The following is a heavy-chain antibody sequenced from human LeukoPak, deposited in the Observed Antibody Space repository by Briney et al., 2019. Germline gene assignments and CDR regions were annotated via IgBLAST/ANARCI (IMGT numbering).Heavy chain of an antibody. CDR3: ARAGNSGTAGPWSGWFDR. J-gene: IGHJ5*02. V-gene: IGHV3-66*02. CDR1: GFTVSSNY. D-gene: IGHD3-3*01. CDR2: IYSGGST. Sequence: GGSLRLYCAASGFTVSSNYMSCVRQAPGKGLECVSVIYSGGSTYYADSVKGRFTISRDNSKNTLYLQMNSLRAEDTAVYYCARAGNSGTAGPWSGWFDRWGQGTLVSVCS.